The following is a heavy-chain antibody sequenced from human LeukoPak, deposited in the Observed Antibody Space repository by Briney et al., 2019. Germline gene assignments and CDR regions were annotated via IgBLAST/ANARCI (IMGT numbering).Heavy chain of an antibody. CDR3: ASFRRDGYNYVGAYYYYYMDV. Sequence: SETLSLTCTVSGGSISTSSYYWGWVRQPPGKGLEWIGNIFYSGSTYYNPSLKSRVTISVDTSKNQFSLKLSSVTAADTAVYYCASFRRDGYNYVGAYYYYYMDVWGKGTTVTVSS. CDR2: IFYSGST. V-gene: IGHV4-39*07. CDR1: GGSISTSSYY. D-gene: IGHD5-24*01. J-gene: IGHJ6*03.